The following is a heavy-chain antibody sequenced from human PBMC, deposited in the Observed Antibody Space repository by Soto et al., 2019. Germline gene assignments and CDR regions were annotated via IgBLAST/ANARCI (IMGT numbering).Heavy chain of an antibody. D-gene: IGHD2-2*01. CDR1: GYTFTSYD. Sequence: GASVKVSCKASGYTFTSYDINWVRQATGQGLEWMGWMNPNSSNTGYAQKFQGRVTMTRNTSISTAYMELSSLRSEDTAVYYCARDQGCQIVVVPASMMDYYGMDVWGQGTTVAVSS. CDR2: MNPNSSNT. J-gene: IGHJ6*02. V-gene: IGHV1-8*01. CDR3: ARDQGCQIVVVPASMMDYYGMDV.